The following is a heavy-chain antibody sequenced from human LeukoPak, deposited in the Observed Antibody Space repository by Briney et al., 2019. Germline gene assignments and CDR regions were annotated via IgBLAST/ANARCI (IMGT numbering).Heavy chain of an antibody. CDR2: MYYTGST. V-gene: IGHV4-39*01. J-gene: IGHJ4*02. CDR3: ARQSDSSGWSTYGY. CDR1: GGSIRSSTYY. Sequence: SETLSLTCTVAGGSIRSSTYYWGWIRQPPGKGLEWIGSMYYTGSTYYSPSLKSRVTISVDTSKNQFSLKLSSVTAADTAVYYCARQSDSSGWSTYGYWGQGTLVTVSS. D-gene: IGHD6-19*01.